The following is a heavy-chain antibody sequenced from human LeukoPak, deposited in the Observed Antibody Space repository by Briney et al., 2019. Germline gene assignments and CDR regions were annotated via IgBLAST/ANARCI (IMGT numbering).Heavy chain of an antibody. CDR1: GGSISSGGYF. Sequence: PSQTLSLTCTVSGGSISSGGYFWTWIRQHPGKGLEWIGYIYYSGSTYYNPSLKSRVTISVDTSKNQLSLKLSSVTAADTAVYYCARESGDSSGYTFDYWGQGTLVTVST. J-gene: IGHJ4*02. D-gene: IGHD3-22*01. CDR2: IYYSGST. V-gene: IGHV4-31*03. CDR3: ARESGDSSGYTFDY.